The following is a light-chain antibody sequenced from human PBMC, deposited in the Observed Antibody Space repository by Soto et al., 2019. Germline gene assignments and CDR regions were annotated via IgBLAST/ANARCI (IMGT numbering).Light chain of an antibody. CDR1: QSVSSSY. CDR3: QQYSASHRT. Sequence: EIVLTQSPGTLSLSPVEIATLSCRASQSVSSSYLAWYQQKPGQAPRLLIHSASTRAPGIPDRFSASGAGTDFTLTISRLEPEDSAVYYCQQYSASHRTFGPGTKVDIK. V-gene: IGKV3-20*01. CDR2: SAS. J-gene: IGKJ3*01.